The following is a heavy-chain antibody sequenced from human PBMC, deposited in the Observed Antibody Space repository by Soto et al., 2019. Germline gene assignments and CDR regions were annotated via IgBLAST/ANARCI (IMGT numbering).Heavy chain of an antibody. D-gene: IGHD3-16*01. CDR3: AFGNLSYYFDY. Sequence: GGSLRLSCVASGIAFSSFGMHWVRQAPGKGLEWVAIIWYDGSDKYYGDSVKGRFTISRDNSKNTLFLQMNSLRAEDTAVYHCAFGNLSYYFDYWGQGTPVTVSS. CDR2: IWYDGSDK. V-gene: IGHV3-33*01. CDR1: GIAFSSFG. J-gene: IGHJ4*02.